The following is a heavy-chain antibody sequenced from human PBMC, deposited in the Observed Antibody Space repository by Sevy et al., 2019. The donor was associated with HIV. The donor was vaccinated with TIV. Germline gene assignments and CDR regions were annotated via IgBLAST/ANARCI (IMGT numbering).Heavy chain of an antibody. V-gene: IGHV3-7*03. CDR1: GFTFSNYW. J-gene: IGHJ4*02. CDR3: AKPPHYYDSSGYYGGIDY. Sequence: GGSLRLSCAASGFTFSNYWMSWVRQAPGKGLEWVANIIQDGSEKYYVDSVKGRFTISRDNAKNSLYLQMNSLRVEDTAVYYCAKPPHYYDSSGYYGGIDYWGQGTLVTVSS. CDR2: IIQDGSEK. D-gene: IGHD3-22*01.